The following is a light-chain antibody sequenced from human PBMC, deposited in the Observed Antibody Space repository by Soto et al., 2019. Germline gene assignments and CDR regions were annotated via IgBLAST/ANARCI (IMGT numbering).Light chain of an antibody. CDR1: QTVGTD. CDR3: QHYHNWPRT. V-gene: IGKV3-15*01. J-gene: IGKJ1*01. CDR2: AAS. Sequence: ERVMTQSPATLSVSPGERVTLFCRASQTVGTDLAWYQQKPGQAPRLLIYAASTRATAIPATFSGSGSGTEFTLTISSLQSEDFAVYYCQHYHNWPRTFGQGTKVEIK.